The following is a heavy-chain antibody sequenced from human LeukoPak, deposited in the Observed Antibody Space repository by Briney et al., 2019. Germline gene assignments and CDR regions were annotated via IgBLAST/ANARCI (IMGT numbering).Heavy chain of an antibody. CDR1: GYTFTGYY. Sequence: ASVKVSCKASGYTFTGYYMHLVRPAPGQGLEWMGWINPNSGNRDYVQKFQGRVTMTRNTSISTAYMELSSLRSEDTAVYYCARDQDIVVVVAALRQREMGGFDPWGQGTLVTVSS. J-gene: IGHJ5*02. V-gene: IGHV1-8*02. CDR2: INPNSGNR. D-gene: IGHD2-15*01. CDR3: ARDQDIVVVVAALRQREMGGFDP.